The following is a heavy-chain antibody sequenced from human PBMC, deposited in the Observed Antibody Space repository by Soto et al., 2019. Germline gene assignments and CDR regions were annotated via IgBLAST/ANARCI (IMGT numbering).Heavy chain of an antibody. V-gene: IGHV3-21*02. CDR1: GFNFSNYT. Sequence: DVQLVESGGGLVKPGGSLRLSCAAVGFNFSNYTMNWVRQAPGKGLEWVSSLSSSSTHIYYGDSLKGRFTIFRDDAKNSVYLQMNSLRAEDTAMYYCARGRLHCSRGDCYSDEGLDHWARGTLVTVSS. D-gene: IGHD2-15*01. CDR3: ARGRLHCSRGDCYSDEGLDH. CDR2: LSSSSTHI. J-gene: IGHJ4*02.